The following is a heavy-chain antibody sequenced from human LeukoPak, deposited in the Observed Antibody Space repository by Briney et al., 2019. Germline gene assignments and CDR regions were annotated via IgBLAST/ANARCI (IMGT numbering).Heavy chain of an antibody. D-gene: IGHD6-13*01. CDR1: GFTFRTYA. CDR2: ISDSGDGT. CDR3: AKDKAPGSWHTPSDF. Sequence: GGSLRLSCAASGFTFRTYAMSWVRQAPGKGLEWVSGISDSGDGTYYAESVKGRFTISRDNSKNTVFLQMNGLRADDTAKYYCAKDKAPGSWHTPSDFWGQGALVTVSS. V-gene: IGHV3-23*01. J-gene: IGHJ4*02.